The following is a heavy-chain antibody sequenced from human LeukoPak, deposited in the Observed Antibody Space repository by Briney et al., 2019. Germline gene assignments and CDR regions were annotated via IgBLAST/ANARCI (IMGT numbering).Heavy chain of an antibody. CDR1: GFTFSSYA. J-gene: IGHJ4*02. Sequence: GGSLRLSCAASGFTFSSYAMHWVRQAPGKVLEWVAVISYDGSNKYYADSVKGRFTISRDNSKNTLYLQMNSLRAEDTAVYYCARASKAGYTAMVPLDYWGQGTLVTVSS. D-gene: IGHD5-18*01. V-gene: IGHV3-30-3*01. CDR2: ISYDGSNK. CDR3: ARASKAGYTAMVPLDY.